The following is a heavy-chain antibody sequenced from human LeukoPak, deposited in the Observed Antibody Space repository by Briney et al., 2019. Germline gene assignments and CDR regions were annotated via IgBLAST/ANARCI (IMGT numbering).Heavy chain of an antibody. CDR1: GFTFTCYG. J-gene: IGHJ5*02. D-gene: IGHD3-3*01. Sequence: ASVKVSCKASGFTFTCYGISWVRQAPGQGLEWMGWISAYNGNTNYAQKLQGRVTMTTDTSTSTAYMELRSLRSDDTAVYYCAREEYDFWSGYSWFDPWGQGTLVTVSS. V-gene: IGHV1-18*01. CDR2: ISAYNGNT. CDR3: AREEYDFWSGYSWFDP.